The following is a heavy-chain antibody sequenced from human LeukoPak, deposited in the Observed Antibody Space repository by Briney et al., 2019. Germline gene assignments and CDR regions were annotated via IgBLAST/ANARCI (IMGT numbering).Heavy chain of an antibody. CDR2: INEDGSQK. D-gene: IGHD3-10*02. Sequence: GGSLRLSCEASGFRFSYFWMSWVRQAPGKGLEWVANINEDGSQKYYVDSVKGRFTISRDNAKNSLYLQMNSLRAEDTAVYYCAELGITMIGGVWGKGTTVTISS. J-gene: IGHJ6*04. CDR3: AELGITMIGGV. V-gene: IGHV3-7*01. CDR1: GFRFSYFW.